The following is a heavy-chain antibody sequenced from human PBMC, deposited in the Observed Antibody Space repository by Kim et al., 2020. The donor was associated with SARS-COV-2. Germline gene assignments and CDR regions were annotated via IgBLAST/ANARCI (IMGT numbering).Heavy chain of an antibody. CDR2: IYYSGST. V-gene: IGHV4-31*03. Sequence: TLSLTCTVSGGSISSGGYYWSWIRQHPGKGLEWIGYIYYSGSTYYNPSLKSRVTISVDTSKNQFSLKLSSVTAADTAVYYCATSSEMATTFDYWGQGTLVTVSS. CDR3: ATSSEMATTFDY. CDR1: GGSISSGGYY. D-gene: IGHD5-12*01. J-gene: IGHJ4*02.